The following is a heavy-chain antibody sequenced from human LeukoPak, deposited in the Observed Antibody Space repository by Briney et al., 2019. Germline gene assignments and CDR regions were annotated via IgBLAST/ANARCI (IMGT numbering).Heavy chain of an antibody. CDR3: AKDYERFYYYMDV. V-gene: IGHV3-23*01. CDR1: GFTFSSYA. Sequence: PGGALTLSCAASGFTFSSYAMSWVRQAAGKGREGVSAISGSGGSTYYADSVKGRFTISRDNSKNTLYLQMNSLRAEDTAVYYCAKDYERFYYYMDVWGKGTTVTVSS. D-gene: IGHD3-3*01. CDR2: ISGSGGST. J-gene: IGHJ6*03.